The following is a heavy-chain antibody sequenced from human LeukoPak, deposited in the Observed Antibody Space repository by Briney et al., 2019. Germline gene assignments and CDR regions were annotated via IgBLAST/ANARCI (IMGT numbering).Heavy chain of an antibody. CDR3: ARTDPRDYYYYMDV. J-gene: IGHJ6*03. V-gene: IGHV4-59*01. CDR2: IYYSGST. Sequence: SETLSLTCTVSGGYISSYYWSWIRQPPGKGLEWIGYIYYSGSTNYNPSLKSRVTISVDTSKNQFSLKLSSVTAADTAVYYCARTDPRDYYYYMDVWGKGTTVTVSS. CDR1: GGYISSYY.